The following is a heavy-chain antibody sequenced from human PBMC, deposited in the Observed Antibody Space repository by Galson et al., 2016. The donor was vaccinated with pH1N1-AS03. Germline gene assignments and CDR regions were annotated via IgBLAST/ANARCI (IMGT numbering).Heavy chain of an antibody. V-gene: IGHV5-51*01. J-gene: IGHJ4*02. D-gene: IGHD2-2*01. Sequence: QSGAEVKQPGESLRISCKTSGYLFTNYWIGWVRQMPGKGLEWMGIFYPSDSDARYSPSFQGQVTFSADKSTATAYLQWCTLKAADTAISYCARHASPTILSYHFDYWGRGTLVTVSS. CDR1: GYLFTNYW. CDR2: FYPSDSDA. CDR3: ARHASPTILSYHFDY.